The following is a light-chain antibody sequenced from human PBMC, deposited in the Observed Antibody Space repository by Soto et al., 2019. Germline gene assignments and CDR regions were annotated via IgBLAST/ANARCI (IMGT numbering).Light chain of an antibody. CDR2: DAS. CDR3: QQYNSYSIT. J-gene: IGKJ5*01. V-gene: IGKV1-5*01. Sequence: DIQMTQSPSTLSASVGDRVTITCRASQRISSWLAWYQQRPGKAPKLLIYDASSLESGVPSRFRGSGSGTEFTLTISSLQPDDFATYYCQQYNSYSITFGQGTRLEIK. CDR1: QRISSW.